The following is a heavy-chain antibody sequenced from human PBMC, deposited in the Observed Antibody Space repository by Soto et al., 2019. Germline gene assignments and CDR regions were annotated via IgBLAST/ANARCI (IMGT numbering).Heavy chain of an antibody. D-gene: IGHD2-8*02. CDR3: ARVHAVLIEFANWFDP. CDR2: INHGGST. Sequence: SETLSLTCAVYGGSFSGYFWSWIRQPPGKGLEWIGEINHGGSTNYNPSLKSRVTMSVDTSKNQFSLKLSSVTAADTAVYYCARVHAVLIEFANWFDPWGLGTLVTVSS. V-gene: IGHV4-34*01. CDR1: GGSFSGYF. J-gene: IGHJ5*02.